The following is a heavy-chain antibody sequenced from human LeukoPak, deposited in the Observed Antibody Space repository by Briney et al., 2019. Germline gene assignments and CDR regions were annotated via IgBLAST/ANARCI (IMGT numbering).Heavy chain of an antibody. CDR1: GGTFSSYA. V-gene: IGHV1-69*13. CDR2: IIPIFGTA. J-gene: IGHJ6*02. CDR3: ARDGYSSSSGTHYYYYYGMDV. Sequence: SVKVSCKASGGTFSSYAISWVRQAPGQGLEWMGGIIPIFGTANYAQKFQGRVTITADESTSTAYMELSSLRSEDTAVYYCARDGYSSSSGTHYYYYYGMDVWGQGTTVTVSS. D-gene: IGHD6-6*01.